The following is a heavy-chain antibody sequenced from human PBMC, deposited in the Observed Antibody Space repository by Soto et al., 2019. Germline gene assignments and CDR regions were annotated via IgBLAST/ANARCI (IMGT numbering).Heavy chain of an antibody. J-gene: IGHJ6*02. D-gene: IGHD3-3*01. CDR3: ARDKYDFWSGYGRYYGMDV. V-gene: IGHV1-46*01. CDR2: INPSGGST. CDR1: GYTCTSYY. Sequence: ASVKGSCKASGYTCTSYYMHWVRQAPGQGLEWMGIINPSGGSTSYAQKFQGRVTMTRDTSTSTVYMELSSLRSEDTAVYYCARDKYDFWSGYGRYYGMDVWGQGTTVTVSS.